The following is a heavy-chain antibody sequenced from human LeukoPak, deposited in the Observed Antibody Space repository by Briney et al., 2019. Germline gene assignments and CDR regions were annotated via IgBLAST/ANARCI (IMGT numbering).Heavy chain of an antibody. CDR1: GYTFTGYY. V-gene: IGHV1-8*02. J-gene: IGHJ6*02. Sequence: ASVKVSCKASGYTFTGYYMQWVRQAPGQGLEWMGWMNPNSGNTGYAQKFQGRVTMTRNTSISTAYMELSSLRSEDTAVYYCARGGSSWYYYYYGMDVWGQGTTVTVSS. CDR2: MNPNSGNT. CDR3: ARGGSSWYYYYYGMDV. D-gene: IGHD6-13*01.